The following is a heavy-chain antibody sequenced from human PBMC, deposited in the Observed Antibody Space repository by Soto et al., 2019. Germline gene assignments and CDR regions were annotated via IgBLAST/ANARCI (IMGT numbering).Heavy chain of an antibody. J-gene: IGHJ6*04. V-gene: IGHV3-74*01. CDR1: GFTFSSYW. Sequence: PGGSLRLSCAASGFTFSSYWMHWVRQAPGKGLVWVSRINSDGSSTSYADSVKGRFTISRDNAKNTLYLQMNSLRAEHTAVYYCARGVVAYYDFRGGHGMDVWGKGTTVTVPQ. CDR3: ARGVVAYYDFRGGHGMDV. D-gene: IGHD3-3*01. CDR2: INSDGSST.